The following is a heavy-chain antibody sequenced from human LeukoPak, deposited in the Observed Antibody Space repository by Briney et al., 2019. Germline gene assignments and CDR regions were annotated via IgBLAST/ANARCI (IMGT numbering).Heavy chain of an antibody. J-gene: IGHJ5*01. CDR1: GGSISSYY. CDR2: IYYSGST. V-gene: IGHV4-59*01. Sequence: SETLSLTCTVSGGSISSYYWSWIRQPPGKGLEWIGYIYYSGSTNYNPSLKSRVTISVDTSKNQFSLKLSSVTAADTAVYYCARGVGCSGGSCPLGDWFDSWGQGTLVTVSS. CDR3: ARGVGCSGGSCPLGDWFDS. D-gene: IGHD2-15*01.